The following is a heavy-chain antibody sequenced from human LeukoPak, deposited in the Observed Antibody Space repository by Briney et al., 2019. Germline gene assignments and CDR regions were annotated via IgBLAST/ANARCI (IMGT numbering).Heavy chain of an antibody. Sequence: GRSLRLSCAASGFTFSSYAMHWVRQAPGKGLEWVAVISYDGSNKYYADSVKGRFTISRDNSKNTLYLQMNSLRAEDTAVYYCARATVPAAIRYYYYGMDVWDQGTTVTVSS. D-gene: IGHD2-2*02. CDR1: GFTFSSYA. CDR2: ISYDGSNK. J-gene: IGHJ6*02. V-gene: IGHV3-30-3*01. CDR3: ARATVPAAIRYYYYGMDV.